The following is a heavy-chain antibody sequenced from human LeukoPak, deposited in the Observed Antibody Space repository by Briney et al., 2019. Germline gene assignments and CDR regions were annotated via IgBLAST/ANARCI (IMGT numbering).Heavy chain of an antibody. CDR3: AGTHDSSGLGAFDY. CDR1: GYSSTSYW. CDR2: IYPGDSDT. D-gene: IGHD3-22*01. Sequence: GESLKISCKGSGYSSTSYWSGWVRQMPGKGLEWMGIIYPGDSDTRYSPSFQGQVTISADKSISTAYLQWSSLKASDTAMYYCAGTHDSSGLGAFDYWGQGTLVTVSS. V-gene: IGHV5-51*01. J-gene: IGHJ4*02.